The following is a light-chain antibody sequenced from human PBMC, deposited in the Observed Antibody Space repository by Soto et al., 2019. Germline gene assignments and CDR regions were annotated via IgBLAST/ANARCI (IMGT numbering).Light chain of an antibody. Sequence: QSALTQPRSVSGSPGQSVTISCTGSSSDIGGYNYVSWYQQHSGKTPKLIIYGVTQRPSGVPDRFSGSKSGNTASLTISGLQPEDEADYYCSSYGGSYSYVLFGGGTKLTVL. V-gene: IGLV2-11*01. CDR3: SSYGGSYSYVL. J-gene: IGLJ2*01. CDR2: GVT. CDR1: SSDIGGYNY.